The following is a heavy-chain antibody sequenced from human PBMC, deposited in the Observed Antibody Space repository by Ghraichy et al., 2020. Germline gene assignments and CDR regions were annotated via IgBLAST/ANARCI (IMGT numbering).Heavy chain of an antibody. Sequence: SETLSLTCAVYGGSFSGYYWSWIRQPPGKGLEWIGEINHSGSTNYNPSLKSRVTISVDTSKNQFSLKLSSVTAADTAVYYCALIYGSGSYGPHDAFDIWGQGTMVTVSS. CDR1: GGSFSGYY. CDR2: INHSGST. J-gene: IGHJ3*02. V-gene: IGHV4-34*01. D-gene: IGHD3-10*01. CDR3: ALIYGSGSYGPHDAFDI.